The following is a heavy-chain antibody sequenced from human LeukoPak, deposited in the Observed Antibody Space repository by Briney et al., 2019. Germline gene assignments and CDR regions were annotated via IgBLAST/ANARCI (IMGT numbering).Heavy chain of an antibody. V-gene: IGHV1-2*02. CDR3: ARDSLPGEDGSGTIDP. Sequence: ASVKVSCKASGYTFTDYYMHWVRQAPGQGLEWMGWINPNSGGTNYAQKFQGRVTMTRDTSISTAYMDLSRLRSDDTAVYYCARDSLPGEDGSGTIDPWGQGTLVTVSS. D-gene: IGHD3-10*01. CDR2: INPNSGGT. CDR1: GYTFTDYY. J-gene: IGHJ5*02.